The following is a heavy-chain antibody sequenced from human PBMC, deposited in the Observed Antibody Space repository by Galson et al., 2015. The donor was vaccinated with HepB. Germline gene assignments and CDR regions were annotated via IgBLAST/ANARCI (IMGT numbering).Heavy chain of an antibody. J-gene: IGHJ4*02. D-gene: IGHD5-24*01. CDR3: ARDPNRDGYNFPGDY. V-gene: IGHV3-21*01. CDR1: GFTFSSYS. CDR2: VSSSSSYI. Sequence: SLRLSCAASGFTFSSYSMNWVRQAPGKGLEWVSSVSSSSSYIYYADSVKGRFTISRDNAKNSLYLQMNSLRAEDTAVYYCARDPNRDGYNFPGDYWGQGTLVTVSS.